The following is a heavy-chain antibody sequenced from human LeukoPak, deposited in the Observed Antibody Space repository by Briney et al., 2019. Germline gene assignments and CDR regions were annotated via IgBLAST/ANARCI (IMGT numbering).Heavy chain of an antibody. CDR3: ARTTITIFGVVEYYFDY. CDR1: GFTFSSYG. J-gene: IGHJ4*02. D-gene: IGHD3-3*01. CDR2: IWYDGSNK. Sequence: GGSLRLSCAASGFTFSSYGMHWVRQASGKGLEWVAVIWYDGSNKYYADSVKGRFTISRDNSKNTLYLQMNSLRAEDTAVYYCARTTITIFGVVEYYFDYWGQGTLVTVSS. V-gene: IGHV3-33*01.